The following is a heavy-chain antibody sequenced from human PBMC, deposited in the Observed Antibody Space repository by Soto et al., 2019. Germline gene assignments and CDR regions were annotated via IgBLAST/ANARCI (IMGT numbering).Heavy chain of an antibody. CDR1: GGSFSGYY. V-gene: IGHV4-34*01. CDR2: INHSGST. D-gene: IGHD3-10*01. Sequence: QVQLQQWGAGLLKPSETLSLTCAVYGGSFSGYYWSWIRQPPGKGLEWIGEINHSGSTNYNPSLKSQDTISLDPSTNQVSLKLSSVTAADTAVYYCARVSGSYYYGMDVWGQGTTVTVSS. CDR3: ARVSGSYYYGMDV. J-gene: IGHJ6*02.